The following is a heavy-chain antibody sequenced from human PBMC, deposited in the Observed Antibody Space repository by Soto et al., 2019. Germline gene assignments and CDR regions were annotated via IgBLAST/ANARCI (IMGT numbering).Heavy chain of an antibody. CDR1: GFTFDDYA. CDR2: ISWNSGSI. J-gene: IGHJ4*02. V-gene: IGHV3-9*01. CDR3: AKDAGITVRYFDY. Sequence: EVQLVESGGGLVQPGRSLRLSCAASGFTFDDYAMHWVRQAPGKGLEWVSGISWNSGSIDYADSVKGRFTISRDNAKNSLYLQMNSLRAEDTALYYCAKDAGITVRYFDYWGQGTLVTVSS. D-gene: IGHD3-10*01.